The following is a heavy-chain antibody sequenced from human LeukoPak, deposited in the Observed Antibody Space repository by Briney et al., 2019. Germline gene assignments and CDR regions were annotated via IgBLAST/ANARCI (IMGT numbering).Heavy chain of an antibody. CDR2: INHSGST. CDR3: ARHKGSGWLHDFDY. V-gene: IGHV4-34*01. D-gene: IGHD6-19*01. J-gene: IGHJ4*02. Sequence: PSETLSLTCAVYGGSFSGYYWSWIRQPPGKGLEWIGEINHSGSTNYNPSLKSRVTISVDTSKNQFSLKLSSVTAADTAVYYCARHKGSGWLHDFDYWGQGTLVTVSS. CDR1: GGSFSGYY.